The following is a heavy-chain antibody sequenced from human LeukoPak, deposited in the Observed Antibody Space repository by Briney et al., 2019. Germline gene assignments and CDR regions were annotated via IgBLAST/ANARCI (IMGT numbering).Heavy chain of an antibody. CDR2: INNNGGST. CDR3: SVVAASSGLPIDY. V-gene: IGHV3-64D*06. CDR1: GFTFSSYA. Sequence: GGSLRLSCSASGFTFSSYAMHWVRQASGKGLEYVSAINNNGGSTYYADSVKGRFTISRDNSKNTLYLQMSSLRPEDTAVYYCSVVAASSGLPIDYWGQGTLVTVSS. J-gene: IGHJ4*02. D-gene: IGHD2-15*01.